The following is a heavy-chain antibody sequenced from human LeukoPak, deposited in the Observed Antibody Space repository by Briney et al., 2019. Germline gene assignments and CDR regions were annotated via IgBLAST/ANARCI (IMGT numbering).Heavy chain of an antibody. CDR3: AKDLEDYYGSGSYDY. CDR1: GFTFDDYA. Sequence: GGSLRLSCAASGFTFDDYAMHWVRQAPGKGLEWVSGISWNSGSIGYADSVKGRFTISRDNAKNSLYLQMNSLRAEDTAVYYCAKDLEDYYGSGSYDYWGQGTLVTVSS. J-gene: IGHJ4*02. D-gene: IGHD3-10*01. V-gene: IGHV3-9*01. CDR2: ISWNSGSI.